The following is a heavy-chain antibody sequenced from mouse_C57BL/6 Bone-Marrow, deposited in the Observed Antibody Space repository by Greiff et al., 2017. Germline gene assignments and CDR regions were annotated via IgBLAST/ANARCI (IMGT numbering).Heavy chain of an antibody. Sequence: EVKLVESGGDLVKPGGSLKLSCAASGFTFSSYGMSWVRQTPDKRLEWVATISSGGSYTYYPDSVKGRYTLSRDNAKNTLYLQLSSLKSEDTAMYNCARSITTVVAPDYWGQGTTLTVSS. CDR3: ARSITTVVAPDY. CDR1: GFTFSSYG. J-gene: IGHJ2*01. V-gene: IGHV5-6*01. D-gene: IGHD1-1*01. CDR2: ISSGGSYT.